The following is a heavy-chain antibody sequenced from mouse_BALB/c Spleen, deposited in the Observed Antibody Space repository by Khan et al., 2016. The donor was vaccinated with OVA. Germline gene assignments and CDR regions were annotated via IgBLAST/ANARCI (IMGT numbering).Heavy chain of an antibody. J-gene: IGHJ3*01. V-gene: IGHV3-8*02. CDR2: ISYSGST. D-gene: IGHD2-4*01. CDR3: ARNDYDYDGAFAY. Sequence: EVQLQESGPSLVKPSQTLSLTCSVIGDSITSVYWNWIRKFPGNKLEYMGYISYSGSTYYNPSLKSRISITRDTSKNQYYLQLNSVTTEDTATYYCARNDYDYDGAFAYWGQGTLVTVSA. CDR1: GDSITSVY.